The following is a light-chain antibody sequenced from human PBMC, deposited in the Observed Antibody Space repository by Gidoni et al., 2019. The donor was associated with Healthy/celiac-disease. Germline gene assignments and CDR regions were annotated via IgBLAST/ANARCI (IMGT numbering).Light chain of an antibody. CDR1: QSISNY. J-gene: IGKJ3*01. CDR3: QQSYSTPYT. V-gene: IGKV1-39*01. CDR2: AAS. Sequence: IQMTQSPSSLSASVGDRVTITCRASQSISNYLNWYQHKPGKAPKLLIYAASSLQSGVPSRFSGSGSGTDFTLTISSLQPEDFATCYCQQSYSTPYTFGPGTKVDIK.